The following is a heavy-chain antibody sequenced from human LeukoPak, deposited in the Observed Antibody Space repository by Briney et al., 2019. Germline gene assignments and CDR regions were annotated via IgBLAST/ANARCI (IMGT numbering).Heavy chain of an antibody. J-gene: IGHJ4*02. Sequence: SETLSLTCTVSGGSISSYYWSWIRQPPGKGLEWIGYIYYSGSTNYNPSLKSRVTISVDTSKNQFSLKLSSVTAADTAVYYCARARNEILAGYYSFDYWGQGTLVTVSS. D-gene: IGHD3-9*01. CDR2: IYYSGST. CDR3: ARARNEILAGYYSFDY. V-gene: IGHV4-59*12. CDR1: GGSISSYY.